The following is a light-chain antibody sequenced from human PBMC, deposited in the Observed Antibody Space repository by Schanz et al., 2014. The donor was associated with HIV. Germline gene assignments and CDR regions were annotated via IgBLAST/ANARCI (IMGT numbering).Light chain of an antibody. CDR3: GSYSSGDSHWV. CDR2: DVD. J-gene: IGLJ3*02. Sequence: QSALTQPPSASGSPGQSVTISCTGTSSDVGGYNYVSWYQQHPGKAPKLILYDVDNRPAGVSNRFSGSKSGNTASLTISGLRAEDEASYYCGSYSSGDSHWVFGGGTKLTVL. CDR1: SSDVGGYNY. V-gene: IGLV2-14*03.